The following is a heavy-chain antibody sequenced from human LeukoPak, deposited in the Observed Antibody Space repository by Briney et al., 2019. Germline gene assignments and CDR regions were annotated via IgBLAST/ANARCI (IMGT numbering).Heavy chain of an antibody. CDR1: GFTFSDYY. J-gene: IGHJ6*02. CDR3: ARGGGLDV. Sequence: PGGSLRLSCAASGFTFSDYYVNWIRQAPGKGLEWVSYSSTTGHQTNYADSVKGRFTISRAHAKNSVYLQMNSLRAEDTAVYFCARGGGLDVWGQGATVTVSS. CDR2: SSTTGHQT. D-gene: IGHD3-16*01. V-gene: IGHV3-11*03.